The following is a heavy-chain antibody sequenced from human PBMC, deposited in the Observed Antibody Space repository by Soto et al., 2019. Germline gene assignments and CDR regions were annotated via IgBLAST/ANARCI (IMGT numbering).Heavy chain of an antibody. Sequence: GASVKVSCKASGYTFTNYAITWVRQVPGQGLEWMGWVSGYNGYTNYAQKFQGRVTMTTDTSTSTAYMELRSLRSDDTAVYYCAREFITIFGVVIYYFDYWGQGTLVTVSS. V-gene: IGHV1-18*01. D-gene: IGHD3-3*01. J-gene: IGHJ4*02. CDR1: GYTFTNYA. CDR2: VSGYNGYT. CDR3: AREFITIFGVVIYYFDY.